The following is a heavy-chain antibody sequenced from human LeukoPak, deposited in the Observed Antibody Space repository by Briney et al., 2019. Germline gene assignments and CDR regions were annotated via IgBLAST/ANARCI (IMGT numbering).Heavy chain of an antibody. CDR3: ARDYYTINWFDP. CDR2: ISSDGSST. J-gene: IGHJ5*02. CDR1: GFTFSSYW. Sequence: GGSLRLSCAASGFTFSSYWMHWVRQAPGKGLVWVSRISSDGSSTSYADSVKGRFTISRDNAKNTLYLQMNSLRAEDTAVYYCARDYYTINWFDPWGQGTLVTVSS. V-gene: IGHV3-74*01. D-gene: IGHD3-3*01.